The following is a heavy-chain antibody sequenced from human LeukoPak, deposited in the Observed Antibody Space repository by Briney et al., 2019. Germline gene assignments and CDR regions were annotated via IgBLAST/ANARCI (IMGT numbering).Heavy chain of an antibody. V-gene: IGHV4-4*02. D-gene: IGHD6-6*01. CDR3: ARQYSSSFLDF. CDR2: IYHSGST. J-gene: IGHJ4*02. Sequence: PSGTLSLTCGVSGGSISSSTWWSWVRQPPGRGLEWIGEIYHSGSTNYNPSLKSRVTISVDTSKNQFSLKLSSVTAADTAVFYCARQYSSSFLDFWGQGTLVTVSS. CDR1: GGSISSSTW.